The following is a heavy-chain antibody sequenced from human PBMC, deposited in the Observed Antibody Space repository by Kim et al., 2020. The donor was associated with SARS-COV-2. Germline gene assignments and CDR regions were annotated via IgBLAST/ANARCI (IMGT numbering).Heavy chain of an antibody. Sequence: VKGRFPISRDTSKNARYLQMNSRRAEDTAVYYCAKTGSGYDYYYYYGMDVWGQGTTVTVSS. V-gene: IGHV3-30*02. CDR3: AKTGSGYDYYYYYGMDV. D-gene: IGHD5-12*01. J-gene: IGHJ6*02.